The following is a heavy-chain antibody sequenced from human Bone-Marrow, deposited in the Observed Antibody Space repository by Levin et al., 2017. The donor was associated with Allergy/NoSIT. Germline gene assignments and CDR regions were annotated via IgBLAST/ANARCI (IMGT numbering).Heavy chain of an antibody. CDR2: INHTGFT. CDR1: GGSFSGYY. V-gene: IGHV4-34*01. Sequence: SQTLSLTCGVSGGSFSGYYWGWIRQSPGQGLEWIGEINHTGFTTYNPSLKSRVTMSIDNPKNQFSLELRSVTAADTAVYYCARGEVGVAGDYWGQGTLVTVSS. D-gene: IGHD3-3*01. CDR3: ARGEVGVAGDY. J-gene: IGHJ4*02.